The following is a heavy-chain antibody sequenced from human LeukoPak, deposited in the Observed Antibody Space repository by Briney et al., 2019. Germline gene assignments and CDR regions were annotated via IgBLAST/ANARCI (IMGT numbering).Heavy chain of an antibody. D-gene: IGHD3-9*01. Sequence: GGSLRLSCAASGFTFSRYWMSWVRQAPGKGLEWVANINQDGSEKYYVDSVKGRFTISRDNAKNSLYLQMNSLRAEDTAVFYCAREGFYDILTASLDYWGQGTLVIVSS. V-gene: IGHV3-7*03. CDR1: GFTFSRYW. CDR2: INQDGSEK. J-gene: IGHJ4*02. CDR3: AREGFYDILTASLDY.